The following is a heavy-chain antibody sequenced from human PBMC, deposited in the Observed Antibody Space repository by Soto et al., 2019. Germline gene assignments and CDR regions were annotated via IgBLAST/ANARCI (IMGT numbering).Heavy chain of an antibody. CDR1: GGSISGYY. D-gene: IGHD6-13*01. V-gene: IGHV4-4*07. Sequence: SETLSLTCTVSGGSISGYYWSWIRQLAGEGLEWMGRIYTSGTTHYNPSLKSRVTMSVDTSKNQFSLKLTSVTAADTAVYYCARDISAAGLDDRFDPWGQGTLVTVSS. CDR3: ARDISAAGLDDRFDP. CDR2: IYTSGTT. J-gene: IGHJ5*02.